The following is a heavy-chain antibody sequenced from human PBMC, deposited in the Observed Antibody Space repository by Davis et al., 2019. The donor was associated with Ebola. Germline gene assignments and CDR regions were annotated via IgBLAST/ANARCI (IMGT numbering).Heavy chain of an antibody. CDR2: IDPSDSYT. Sequence: PGGSLRLSCEGSGYSFTSYWISWVRQMPGKGLEWVGRIDPSDSYTDYSPSFQGHVTISTDKSINTAYLQWNSLKASDTAIYYCARQESLYGWSDYWGQGTLVTVSS. J-gene: IGHJ4*02. D-gene: IGHD2-8*01. CDR3: ARQESLYGWSDY. V-gene: IGHV5-10-1*01. CDR1: GYSFTSYW.